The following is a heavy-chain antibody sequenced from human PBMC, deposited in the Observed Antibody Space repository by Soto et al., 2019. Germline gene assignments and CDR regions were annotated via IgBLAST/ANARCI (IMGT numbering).Heavy chain of an antibody. CDR1: GVTFSRYG. CDR2: ISNDGSNK. J-gene: IGHJ6*03. Sequence: HPGGSLRLSCAASGVTFSRYGMYWVRQAPGKGLEWVTIISNDGSNKNYADSVKGRFTISRDNSKNTLYLQMNSLRAEDTAVYYCAKDIGSYYYMAVWGQGTTVTVSS. CDR3: AKDIGSYYYMAV. D-gene: IGHD1-26*01. V-gene: IGHV3-30*18.